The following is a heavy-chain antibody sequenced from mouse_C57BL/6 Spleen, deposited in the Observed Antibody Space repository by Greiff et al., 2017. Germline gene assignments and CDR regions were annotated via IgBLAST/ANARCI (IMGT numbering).Heavy chain of an antibody. CDR3: ARRGPTVVDAMDY. CDR2: INPSSGYT. Sequence: QVQLQQSGAELAKPGASVKLSCKASGYTFTSYWMHWVKQRHGQGLEWIGYINPSSGYTKYNQKFKDKATLTADKSSSTAYMQLSSLTYEDSAVYYCARRGPTVVDAMDYWGQGTSVTVSS. V-gene: IGHV1-7*01. D-gene: IGHD1-1*01. J-gene: IGHJ4*01. CDR1: GYTFTSYW.